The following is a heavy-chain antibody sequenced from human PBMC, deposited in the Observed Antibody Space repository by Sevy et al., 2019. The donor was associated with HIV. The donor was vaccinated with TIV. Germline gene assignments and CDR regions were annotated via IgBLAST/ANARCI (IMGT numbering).Heavy chain of an antibody. CDR1: GFTFSGSA. D-gene: IGHD6-19*01. V-gene: IGHV3-73*01. CDR3: VGGSYSSGWYFDY. CDR2: IRNKANSSAT. J-gene: IGHJ4*01. Sequence: GGSLRLSCAASGFTFSGSAMHWVRQASGKGLEWVGRIRNKANSSATAYAASVKGRFTISRDDSKNTAYLQMNSLKTEDTAVYYCVGGSYSSGWYFDYWGHGTLVTVSS.